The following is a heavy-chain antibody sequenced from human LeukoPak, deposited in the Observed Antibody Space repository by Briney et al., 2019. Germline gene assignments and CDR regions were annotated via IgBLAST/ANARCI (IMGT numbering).Heavy chain of an antibody. J-gene: IGHJ6*02. V-gene: IGHV1-3*01. CDR2: INAGNGNT. CDR3: ARDQEMATVIDYYYYGMDV. Sequence: ASVKVSCKASGYTFTIYAIHWVRQAPGQRLEWMGWINAGNGNTKYSQKFQGRVTITRDTSAGTAYMELSGLRSEDTAVYYCARDQEMATVIDYYYYGMDVWGQGTRVTVSS. D-gene: IGHD5-24*01. CDR1: GYTFTIYA.